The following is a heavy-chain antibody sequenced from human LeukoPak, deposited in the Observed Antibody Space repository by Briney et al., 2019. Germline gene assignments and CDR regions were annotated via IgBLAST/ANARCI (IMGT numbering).Heavy chain of an antibody. CDR2: IYYSGST. D-gene: IGHD3-10*01. Sequence: SETLSLTCTVSGGSFEHYFWSWIRQPPGKGLEWIGSIYYSGSTYYNPSLKSRVTISVDTSKNQFSLKLSSVTAADTAVYYCARRLYYYGSGSYLGSFDPWGQGTLVTVSS. CDR3: ARRLYYYGSGSYLGSFDP. CDR1: GGSFEHYF. J-gene: IGHJ5*02. V-gene: IGHV4-39*01.